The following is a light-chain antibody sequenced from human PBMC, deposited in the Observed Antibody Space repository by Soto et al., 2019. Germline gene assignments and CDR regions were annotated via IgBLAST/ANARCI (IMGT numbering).Light chain of an antibody. V-gene: IGKV1-39*01. J-gene: IGKJ4*01. Sequence: DIQMTQSPSSLSASVGDRVTITCRASQTISRYLNWYQQKPGKAPKLLIYAAYSLQTGVPSRFSGSGSGTDFTLTISRLEPEDFAVYYCQQYGSSPLTFGGGNKVDIK. CDR1: QTISRY. CDR2: AAY. CDR3: QQYGSSPLT.